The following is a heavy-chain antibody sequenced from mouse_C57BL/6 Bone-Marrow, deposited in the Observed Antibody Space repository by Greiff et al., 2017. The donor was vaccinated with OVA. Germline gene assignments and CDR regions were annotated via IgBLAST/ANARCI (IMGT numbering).Heavy chain of an antibody. CDR3: ARSYFTTAVGGYYAMDY. D-gene: IGHD1-1*01. J-gene: IGHJ4*01. V-gene: IGHV1-72*01. CDR2: IDPNSGGT. CDR1: GYTFTSYW. Sequence: QVQLQQPGAELVKPGASVKLSCKASGYTFTSYWMHWVKQRPGRGLEWIGRIDPNSGGTKYNEKFKSKATLTVDKPSSTAYMQLSSLTSEDSAVYYCARSYFTTAVGGYYAMDYWGQGTSVTVSS.